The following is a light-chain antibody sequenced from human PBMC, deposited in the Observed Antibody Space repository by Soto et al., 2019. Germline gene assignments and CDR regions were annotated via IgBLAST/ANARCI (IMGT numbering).Light chain of an antibody. J-gene: IGLJ1*01. CDR2: EVS. CDR3: SSYTSSSTLV. V-gene: IGLV2-14*01. CDR1: SSDLGGYNY. Sequence: QSALTQPASVSGSPGQSSTISCTGTSSDLGGYNYVSWYQQHPGKAPKLMIYEVSNRPSGVSNRFSGSKSGNTASLTISGLLAEDEADYYCSSYTSSSTLVFGTGTKVTAL.